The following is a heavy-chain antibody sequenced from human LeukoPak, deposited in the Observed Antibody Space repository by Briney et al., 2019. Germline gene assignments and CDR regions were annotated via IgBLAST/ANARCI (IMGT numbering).Heavy chain of an antibody. CDR2: IYSSGTT. V-gene: IGHV4-4*08. D-gene: IGHD2/OR15-2a*01. CDR1: GGSISNYY. J-gene: IGHJ4*02. Sequence: SETLSLTCTVSGGSISNYYWSWLRQPPGKGLEWIGCIYSSGTTNYNPSLKSPVTLSVGTFKDQSSLKLNPVNGGGQAGDYWGETWGGENLFLYWGRGTRVGVSS. CDR3: GETWGGENLFLY.